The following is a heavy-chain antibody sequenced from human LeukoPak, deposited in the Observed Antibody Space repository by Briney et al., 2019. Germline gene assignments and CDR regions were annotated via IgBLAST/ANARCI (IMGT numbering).Heavy chain of an antibody. Sequence: ASVKVSCKASGYTFTSYDINWVRQATGQGLEWMGWMNPNSGNTGYAQKFQGRVTITRNTSISTAYMELSSLRFEDTAVYYCARGEGSGWLFWFDPWGQGTLVTVSS. CDR2: MNPNSGNT. V-gene: IGHV1-8*03. CDR3: ARGEGSGWLFWFDP. J-gene: IGHJ5*02. CDR1: GYTFTSYD. D-gene: IGHD6-19*01.